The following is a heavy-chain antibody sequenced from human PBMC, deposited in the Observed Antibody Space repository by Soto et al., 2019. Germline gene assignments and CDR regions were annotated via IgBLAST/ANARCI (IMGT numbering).Heavy chain of an antibody. CDR3: ARGRASGSYYLLDY. J-gene: IGHJ4*02. CDR2: INPNSGNI. D-gene: IGHD3-10*01. Sequence: SVKVSCNASADTFTTYDINWVRQATRHGVEWMGWINPNSGNIGYSQRFQGRVTMTRDTGIRTAYMEVSSLRSDDTAVYYCARGRASGSYYLLDYWGQGTLVTVSS. CDR1: ADTFTTYD. V-gene: IGHV1-8*01.